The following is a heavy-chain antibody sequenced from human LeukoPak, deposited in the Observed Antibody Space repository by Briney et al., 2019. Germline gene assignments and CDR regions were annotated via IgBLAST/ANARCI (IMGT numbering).Heavy chain of an antibody. CDR3: AKDIPAQIYDSGYDPTFDY. J-gene: IGHJ4*02. CDR2: ISSSSSYI. CDR1: GFTFSSYS. V-gene: IGHV3-21*04. Sequence: GGSLRLSCAASGFTFSSYSMNWVRQAPGKGLEWVSSISSSSSYIYYADSVKGRFTISRDNAKNSLYLQMNSLRAEDTAVYYCAKDIPAQIYDSGYDPTFDYWGQGTLVTVSS. D-gene: IGHD5-12*01.